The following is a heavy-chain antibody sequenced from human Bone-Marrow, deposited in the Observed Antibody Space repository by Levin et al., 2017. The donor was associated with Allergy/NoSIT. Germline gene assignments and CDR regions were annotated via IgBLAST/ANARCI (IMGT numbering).Heavy chain of an antibody. J-gene: IGHJ6*02. CDR3: ARGITL. CDR1: GGSISSGNNY. Sequence: SETLSLTCTVTGGSISSGNNYWTWIRQHPGKGLEWIGYIYNSGSTYYNPSLKSRVTIAEDTSKNQFSLKMSSVTAADTGVYYCARGITLWGQGTTVIVSS. CDR2: IYNSGST. D-gene: IGHD3-10*01. V-gene: IGHV4-31*03.